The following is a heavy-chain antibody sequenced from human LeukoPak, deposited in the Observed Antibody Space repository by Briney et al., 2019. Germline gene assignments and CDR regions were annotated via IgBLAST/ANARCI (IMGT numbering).Heavy chain of an antibody. Sequence: GGSLRLSCAASGFTFDDYAMHWVRQAPGKGLEWVSGISWNSGSIGYADSVKGRFTISRDNATNSLYLQMNSLRAEDTALYYCAKDMRATSTGFDAFDIWGQGTMVTVSS. CDR1: GFTFDDYA. D-gene: IGHD1-1*01. V-gene: IGHV3-9*01. CDR2: ISWNSGSI. J-gene: IGHJ3*02. CDR3: AKDMRATSTGFDAFDI.